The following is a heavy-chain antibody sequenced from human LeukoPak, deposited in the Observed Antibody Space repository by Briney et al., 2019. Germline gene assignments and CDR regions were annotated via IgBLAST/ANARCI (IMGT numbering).Heavy chain of an antibody. V-gene: IGHV3-21*01. J-gene: IGHJ4*02. Sequence: GGSLGLSCAASGFTFSSYTMGWVRLAPGKGLEWVSTISGSGVGTYYADSLKGRFTISRDNAKNSLYLQMNSLRAEDTAVYYCARDLLYYDSSGGDYWGQGTLVTVSS. CDR3: ARDLLYYDSSGGDY. CDR1: GFTFSSYT. CDR2: ISGSGVGT. D-gene: IGHD3-22*01.